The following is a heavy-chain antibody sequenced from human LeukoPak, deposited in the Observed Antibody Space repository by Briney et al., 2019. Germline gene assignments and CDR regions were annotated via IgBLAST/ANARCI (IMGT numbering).Heavy chain of an antibody. CDR2: ISGSGGNT. D-gene: IGHD4-17*01. CDR3: ARGRGGDYVPSRFDY. J-gene: IGHJ4*02. Sequence: GGSLRLSCSASGFAFSVFAMGWVRQAPGKGLEWVSSISGSGGNTYYADSVEGRFTVSRDNSKSTLFLQMNSLRAEDTALYYCARGRGGDYVPSRFDYWGQGILVTVSS. V-gene: IGHV3-23*01. CDR1: GFAFSVFA.